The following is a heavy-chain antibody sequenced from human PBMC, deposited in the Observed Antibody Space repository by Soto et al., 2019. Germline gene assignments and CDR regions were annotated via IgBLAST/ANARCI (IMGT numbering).Heavy chain of an antibody. V-gene: IGHV4-34*01. CDR2: FNPGGST. Sequence: PSETLFLTCGVHGGPFSGFFWSWIRQSPGKGMEWIGEFNPGGSTNYNPSLKSRLTISADRSTSQVSLRLTSVTAADAAVYFCARSAASFGGASYLGAWGQGTLVTVSS. CDR1: GGPFSGFF. D-gene: IGHD1-26*01. J-gene: IGHJ5*02. CDR3: ARSAASFGGASYLGA.